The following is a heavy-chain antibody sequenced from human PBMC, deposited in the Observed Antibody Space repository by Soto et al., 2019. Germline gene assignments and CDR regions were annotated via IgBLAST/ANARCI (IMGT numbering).Heavy chain of an antibody. CDR1: GFTFSSYS. J-gene: IGHJ4*02. CDR2: ISSSSSTI. Sequence: GGSLRLSCAASGFTFSSYSMNWVRQAPGKGLEWVSYISSSSSTIYYADSVKGRFTSSRDNAKNSLYLQMNSLRDEDTAVYYCARDKFGGVIAPEYLFDYWGQGTLVTVSS. V-gene: IGHV3-48*02. CDR3: ARDKFGGVIAPEYLFDY. D-gene: IGHD3-16*02.